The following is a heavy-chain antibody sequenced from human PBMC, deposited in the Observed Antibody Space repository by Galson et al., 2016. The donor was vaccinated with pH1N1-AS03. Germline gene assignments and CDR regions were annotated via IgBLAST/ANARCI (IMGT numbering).Heavy chain of an antibody. CDR3: ARGSKRNYYELSGYFAH. V-gene: IGHV1-69*05. Sequence: SVKVSCKASGGTLSSYAINWVRQAPGQGLEWLGAIIPVFNIANYAQRFQGRVTITTDESTSTAYMELSSLGSEDTAVYYCARGSKRNYYELSGYFAHGGQGTLVSVSS. J-gene: IGHJ5*02. CDR2: IIPVFNIA. CDR1: GGTLSSYA. D-gene: IGHD3-22*01.